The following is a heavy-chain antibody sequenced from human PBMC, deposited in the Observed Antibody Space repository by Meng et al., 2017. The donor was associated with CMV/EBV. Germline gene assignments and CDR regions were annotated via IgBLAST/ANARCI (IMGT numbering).Heavy chain of an antibody. CDR3: AKSRGSSYFDL. D-gene: IGHD2-15*01. J-gene: IGHJ2*01. CDR2: ISGSGGNT. V-gene: IGHV3-23*01. CDR1: GFTFSSYG. Sequence: SCAASGFTFSSYGMSWVRQAPGKGLEWVSAISGSGGNTYYAASVKGRFTISRDNSKNTLSLQMSSLRAEDTAVYYCAKSRGSSYFDLWGRGTLVTVSS.